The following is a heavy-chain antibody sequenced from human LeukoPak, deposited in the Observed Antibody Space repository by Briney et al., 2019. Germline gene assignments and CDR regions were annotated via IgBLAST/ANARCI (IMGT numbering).Heavy chain of an antibody. D-gene: IGHD3-22*01. Sequence: SGGSLRLSCAASGFTVDSNYLSWVRQAPGKGLEWVSAISGSGGSTYYADSVKGRSTISRDNSKNTLYLQMNSLRAEDTAVYYCAKGTITMIVVVITPLDYWGQGTLVTVSS. V-gene: IGHV3-23*01. CDR3: AKGTITMIVVVITPLDY. J-gene: IGHJ4*02. CDR1: GFTVDSNY. CDR2: ISGSGGST.